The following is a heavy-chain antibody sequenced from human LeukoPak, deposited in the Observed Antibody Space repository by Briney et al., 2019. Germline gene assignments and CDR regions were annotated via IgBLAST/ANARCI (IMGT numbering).Heavy chain of an antibody. J-gene: IGHJ4*02. CDR1: GWSVSTYY. D-gene: IGHD1-26*01. CDR3: ARDIRMVGATHYFDY. V-gene: IGHV4-59*02. Sequence: SETLSLTCTASGWSVSTYYWSWIRQTPGKGVKWIAYMHYSGSPNYNPSLKSRVTMSVDTSKNQFYLKLYSVTAADTAVYYCARDIRMVGATHYFDYWGPGALVTVSS. CDR2: MHYSGSP.